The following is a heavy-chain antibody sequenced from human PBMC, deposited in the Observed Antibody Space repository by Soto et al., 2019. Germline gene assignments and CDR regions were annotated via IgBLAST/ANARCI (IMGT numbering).Heavy chain of an antibody. CDR1: GIPVSSNY. CDR2: LHSGGDT. CDR3: ERDGHYYYACRMDF. J-gene: IGHJ6*02. D-gene: IGHD3-10*01. Sequence: EVQLVESGGGLVQPGGSLRLSCVASGIPVSSNYMTWVRQAPGKGLEWVSVLHSGGDTYYANSVKGRFTISRHDSTNTLFLQMNSLTAEDTAVYYCERDGHYYYACRMDFWGHGTTVTVSS. V-gene: IGHV3-53*04.